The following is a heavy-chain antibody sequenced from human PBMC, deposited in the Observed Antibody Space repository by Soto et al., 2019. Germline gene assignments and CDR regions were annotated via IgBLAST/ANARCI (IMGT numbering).Heavy chain of an antibody. Sequence: ASQTLSLTCTVSGGSISSSYWSWSRQPPGKGLEWFGYINYSGNTDYNPSPKSRVTFSVDTSKSQFSLRLSSVTAADTAVYYCAREVDGYNFFDYWGQGALVTVSS. V-gene: IGHV4-59*01. CDR3: AREVDGYNFFDY. CDR1: GGSISSSY. D-gene: IGHD5-12*01. J-gene: IGHJ4*02. CDR2: INYSGNT.